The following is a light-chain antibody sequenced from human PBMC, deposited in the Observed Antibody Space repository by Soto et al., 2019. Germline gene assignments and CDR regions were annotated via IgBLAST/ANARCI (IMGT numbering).Light chain of an antibody. V-gene: IGKV3-15*01. J-gene: IGKJ5*01. CDR3: QQYKNWPL. CDR2: GAS. Sequence: MMMTQSPATLSVSPGERVTLSCRTSHSVNSYVAWYQQKPGQAPRLLLYGASTRATGIPVRFSGSGFGTEFTLTISSLQSEDFAVYYCQQYKNWPLFGQGTRLDIK. CDR1: HSVNSY.